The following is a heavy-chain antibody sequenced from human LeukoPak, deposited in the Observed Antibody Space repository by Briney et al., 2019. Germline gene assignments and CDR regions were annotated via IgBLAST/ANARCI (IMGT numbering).Heavy chain of an antibody. Sequence: PGGSLRLSCAASGFTFDIYAMTWVRQAPGRGPEWVSGINASANSTYYADSVQGRFIISRDNSRNTLYLQMDSLRSEDTAVYYCARDFFPIVDSTWYEIGYWGQGTLVTVSS. J-gene: IGHJ4*02. CDR3: ARDFFPIVDSTWYEIGY. V-gene: IGHV3-23*01. CDR1: GFTFDIYA. CDR2: INASANST. D-gene: IGHD2-21*01.